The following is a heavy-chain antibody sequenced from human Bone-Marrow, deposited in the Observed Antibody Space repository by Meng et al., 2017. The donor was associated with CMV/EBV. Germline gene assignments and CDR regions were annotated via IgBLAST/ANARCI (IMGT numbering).Heavy chain of an antibody. V-gene: IGHV4-39*07. Sequence: WVRQPPGKGLEWIGSIYYSGSTYYNPSLKSRVTISIDTSKNRFSLRLKSVTAADTAVYYCAKELGPLAPIDYWGQGMLVTVSS. J-gene: IGHJ4*02. D-gene: IGHD3-3*02. CDR3: AKELGPLAPIDY. CDR2: IYYSGST.